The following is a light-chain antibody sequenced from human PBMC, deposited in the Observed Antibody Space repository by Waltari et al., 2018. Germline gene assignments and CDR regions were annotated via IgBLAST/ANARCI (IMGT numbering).Light chain of an antibody. J-gene: IGLJ3*02. CDR3: CSFAPTSILL. CDR1: SSDVGSSNL. CDR2: EAN. Sequence: QSALTQPASVSGSPGQSITISCTGTSSDVGSSNLVSWYQQHPGKAPKLIIYEANKRPSGVSNRCSGSKSGITASLRISGLQAEDEADYYCCSFAPTSILLFGGGTKLTV. V-gene: IGLV2-23*01.